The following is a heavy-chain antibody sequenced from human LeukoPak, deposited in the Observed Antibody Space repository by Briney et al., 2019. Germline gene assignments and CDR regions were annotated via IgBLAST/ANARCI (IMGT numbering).Heavy chain of an antibody. J-gene: IGHJ6*03. CDR1: GYTFTSYY. V-gene: IGHV1-46*01. CDR3: ARDPYSGNYGNDYYYYMDV. CDR2: INPSGGST. Sequence: ASVKVSCKASGYTFTSYYMHWVRQAPGQGLEWMGIINPSGGSTSYAQKFQGRVTMTRDMSTSTVYMELSSLRSEDTAVYYCARDPYSGNYGNDYYYYMDVWGKGTTVTISS. D-gene: IGHD1-26*01.